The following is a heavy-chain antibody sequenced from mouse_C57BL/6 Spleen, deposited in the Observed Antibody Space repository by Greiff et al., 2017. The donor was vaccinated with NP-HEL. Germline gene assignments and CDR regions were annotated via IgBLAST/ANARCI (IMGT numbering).Heavy chain of an antibody. CDR1: GYTFTSYW. CDR2: IDPSDSYT. Sequence: QVQLQQPGAELVKPGASVKLSCKASGYTFTSYWMQWVKQRPGQGLEWIGEIDPSDSYTNYNQKFKGKATLTVDTSSSTAYMQLSSLTSEDSAVYYCARSLYGSFAYWGQGTLVTVSA. CDR3: ARSLYGSFAY. D-gene: IGHD1-1*02. J-gene: IGHJ3*01. V-gene: IGHV1-50*01.